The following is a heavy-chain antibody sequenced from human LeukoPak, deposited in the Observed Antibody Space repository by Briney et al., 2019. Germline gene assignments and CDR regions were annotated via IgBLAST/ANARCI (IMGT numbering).Heavy chain of an antibody. CDR2: INAGNGNT. D-gene: IGHD6-19*01. Sequence: ASVKVSFKASGYTFTSYAMHWVRQAPGQRLEWMGWINAGNGNTKYSQEFQGRVTITRDTSASTAYMELSSLRSEDMAVYYCARVVKYRSGPLTDLLPYYFDYWGQGTLVTVSS. CDR3: ARVVKYRSGPLTDLLPYYFDY. CDR1: GYTFTSYA. J-gene: IGHJ4*02. V-gene: IGHV1-3*03.